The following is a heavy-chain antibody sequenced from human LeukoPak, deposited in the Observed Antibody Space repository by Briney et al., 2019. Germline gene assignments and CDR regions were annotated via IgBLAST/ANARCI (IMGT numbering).Heavy chain of an antibody. CDR1: GFTFSSYW. D-gene: IGHD2-15*01. J-gene: IGHJ4*02. V-gene: IGHV3-7*05. CDR3: AKGHRYCTSGNCNAAVDY. CDR2: IKQDGSDK. Sequence: GGSLRLSCAASGFTFSSYWMSWVRQAPGKGLEWVAHIKQDGSDKYYVDSVKGRFTISRDNSKNTLYLQMNSLGAEDTAVYYCAKGHRYCTSGNCNAAVDYWRQGTLVTVSS.